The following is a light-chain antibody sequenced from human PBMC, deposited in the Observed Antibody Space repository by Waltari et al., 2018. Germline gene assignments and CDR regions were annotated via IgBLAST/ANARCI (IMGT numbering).Light chain of an antibody. V-gene: IGKV3-11*01. CDR3: QQRTNWPPSLT. J-gene: IGKJ4*01. CDR2: DAS. Sequence: EIVLTQSPATLSLFPGERGTLSCRASQRISTYLAWYQQKPGQAPRLLIYDASNRATGIPARFSGSGSGTDFTLTISNLEPEDFAVYYCQQRTNWPPSLTFGGGTKVEMK. CDR1: QRISTY.